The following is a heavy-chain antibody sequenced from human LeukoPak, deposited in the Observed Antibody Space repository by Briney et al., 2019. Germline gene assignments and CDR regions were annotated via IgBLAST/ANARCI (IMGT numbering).Heavy chain of an antibody. CDR2: INHSGST. CDR1: GGSFSGYY. J-gene: IGHJ4*02. CDR3: ARHTAHVAFDQ. Sequence: PSETLSLTCAVYGGSFSGYYWSWIRQPPGKGLEWIGEINHSGSTNYNPSLKSRVTISIDTSKTEFSLKLRSVTAADTAFYDCARHTAHVAFDQWGQGTLVTVSS. D-gene: IGHD5-18*01. V-gene: IGHV4-34*01.